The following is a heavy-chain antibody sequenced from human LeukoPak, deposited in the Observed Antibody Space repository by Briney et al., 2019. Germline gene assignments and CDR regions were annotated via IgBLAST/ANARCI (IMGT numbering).Heavy chain of an antibody. CDR2: ISSSGSTI. CDR3: ARDRGCSSTSCYINAFDI. D-gene: IGHD2-2*02. J-gene: IGHJ3*02. Sequence: GGSLRLSCAPCGFTFSDYYMSWIRQAPGKGLEWVSYISSSGSTIYYADSVKGRFTISRDNAKNSLYLQMNSLRAEDTAVYYCARDRGCSSTSCYINAFDIWGQGTMVTVSS. V-gene: IGHV3-11*04. CDR1: GFTFSDYY.